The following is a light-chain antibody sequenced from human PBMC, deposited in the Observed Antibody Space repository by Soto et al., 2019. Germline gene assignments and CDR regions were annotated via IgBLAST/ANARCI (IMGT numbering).Light chain of an antibody. CDR2: AAS. CDR1: QGISSY. CDR3: QQLNSFPLT. J-gene: IGKJ4*01. Sequence: IQLTQSPSSLSASVGDRVTITYRASQGISSYLAWFQQKPGEAPKLLISAASTLQSGVPSRFSGSGSGTDFTLTISSLQPEDFATYYCQQLNSFPLTFGGGTKVEIK. V-gene: IGKV1-9*01.